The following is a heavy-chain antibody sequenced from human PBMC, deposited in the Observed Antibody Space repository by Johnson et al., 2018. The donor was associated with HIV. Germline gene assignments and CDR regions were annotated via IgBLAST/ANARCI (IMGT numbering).Heavy chain of an antibody. CDR1: GFTFSSYA. J-gene: IGHJ3*02. CDR2: IKSRADGGTT. CDR3: TTDQGYYGDAFDI. D-gene: IGHD3-10*01. Sequence: VQLVESGGGLVQPGRSLRLSCAASGFTFSSYAMHWVRQAPGKGLEWVGRIKSRADGGTTDYAAPVKGRFTISRDDSKNTLYLQMNSLKTEDTAVYYCTTDQGYYGDAFDIWGQGTMVTVS. V-gene: IGHV3-15*01.